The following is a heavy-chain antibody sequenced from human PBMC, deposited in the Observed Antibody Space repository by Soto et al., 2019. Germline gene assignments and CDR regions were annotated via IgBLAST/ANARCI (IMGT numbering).Heavy chain of an antibody. CDR1: GGSISSYY. J-gene: IGHJ6*02. CDR2: IYTSGST. CDR3: AGTGQLVRTNYYYYGMDV. Sequence: SETLSLTCGVSGGSISSYYWSWIRQPAGKGLEWIGRIYTSGSTNYNPSLKSRVTMSVDTSKNQFSLKLSSVTAADTAVYYCAGTGQLVRTNYYYYGMDVWGQGTTVTVSS. D-gene: IGHD6-6*01. V-gene: IGHV4-4*07.